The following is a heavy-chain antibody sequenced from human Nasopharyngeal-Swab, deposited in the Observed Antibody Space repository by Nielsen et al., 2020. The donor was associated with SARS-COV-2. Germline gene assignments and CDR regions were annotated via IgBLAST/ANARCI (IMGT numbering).Heavy chain of an antibody. J-gene: IGHJ4*02. V-gene: IGHV1-2*06. D-gene: IGHD6-6*01. CDR3: ARDQGAAARWII. CDR1: GYTFTSYD. Sequence: ASVKVSCKASGYTFTSYDINWVRQAAGQGLEWMGRINPNSGGTNYAQKFQGRVTMTRDTSISTAYMELSRLRSDDTAVYYCARDQGAAARWIIWGQGTLVTVSS. CDR2: INPNSGGT.